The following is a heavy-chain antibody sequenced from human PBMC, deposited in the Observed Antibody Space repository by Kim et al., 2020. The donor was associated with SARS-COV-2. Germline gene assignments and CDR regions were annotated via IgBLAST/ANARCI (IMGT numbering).Heavy chain of an antibody. CDR1: GFTFSSYG. D-gene: IGHD1-26*01. V-gene: IGHV3-33*01. CDR2: IWYDGSNK. CDR3: ARDLLVGATSYGMDV. J-gene: IGHJ6*02. Sequence: GGSLRLSCAASGFTFSSYGMHWVRQAPGKGLEGGAVIWYDGSNKYYADSVKGRFTISRDNSKNTLYLQMNSLRAEDTAVYYCARDLLVGATSYGMDVWGQGTTVTVSS.